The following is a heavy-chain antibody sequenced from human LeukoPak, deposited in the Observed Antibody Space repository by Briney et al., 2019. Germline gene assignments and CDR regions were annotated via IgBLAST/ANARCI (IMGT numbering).Heavy chain of an antibody. D-gene: IGHD6-13*01. Sequence: GASVKVSCKASGDTFVNYYFHWVRQAPGQGREWVGMINPSGGTTTYAQTFQGRVTMTRDLSTTTVYMDLTSLRSEDTAVYYCATGLGWQQLVRKSDWSDPWGQGTLVTVSS. J-gene: IGHJ5*02. CDR2: INPSGGTT. V-gene: IGHV1-46*01. CDR3: ATGLGWQQLVRKSDWSDP. CDR1: GDTFVNYY.